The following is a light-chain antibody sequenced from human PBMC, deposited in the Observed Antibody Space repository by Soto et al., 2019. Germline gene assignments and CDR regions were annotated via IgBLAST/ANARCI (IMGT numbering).Light chain of an antibody. CDR1: QSVSRSS. CDR2: GAA. Sequence: EIALTQSPGTLPLSTGERATLACGASQSVSRSSLAWYQQKPGQTPRLLIYGAASRAPGIPDRVSGSGSGTGFTVTISRMEAEDVAVYYCQQYRGSPSFGPWTKVEL. CDR3: QQYRGSPS. J-gene: IGKJ1*01. V-gene: IGKV3-20*01.